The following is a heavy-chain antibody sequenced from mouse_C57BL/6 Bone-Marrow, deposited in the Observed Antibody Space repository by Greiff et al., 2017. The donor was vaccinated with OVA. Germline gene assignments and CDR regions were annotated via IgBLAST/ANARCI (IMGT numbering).Heavy chain of an antibody. CDR2: IYPGNSDT. CDR3: TRSNYLAQSCYAMDY. J-gene: IGHJ4*01. V-gene: IGHV1-5*01. CDR1: GYTFTSYW. Sequence: VQLQQSGTVLARPGASVKMSCKTSGYTFTSYWMHWVKQRPGQGLEWIGAIYPGNSDTSYNQKFKGKAKLTAVTSARTAYMELSSLTNEYSAVYYCTRSNYLAQSCYAMDYWGQGTSVTVSS. D-gene: IGHD6-1*01.